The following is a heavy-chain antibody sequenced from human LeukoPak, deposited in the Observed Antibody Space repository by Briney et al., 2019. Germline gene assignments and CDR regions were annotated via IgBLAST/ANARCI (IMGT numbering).Heavy chain of an antibody. J-gene: IGHJ4*02. Sequence: PGGSLRLSCAASGFTFSSYAMHWVRQAPGKGLEWVAVISYDGSNKYYADSVMGRVTISRDNFKNTLYLQMNSLRGEDTAVYYCARDRGSSGWFPYGAYVDYWGQGTLVTVSS. D-gene: IGHD6-19*01. CDR3: ARDRGSSGWFPYGAYVDY. CDR2: ISYDGSNK. V-gene: IGHV3-30-3*01. CDR1: GFTFSSYA.